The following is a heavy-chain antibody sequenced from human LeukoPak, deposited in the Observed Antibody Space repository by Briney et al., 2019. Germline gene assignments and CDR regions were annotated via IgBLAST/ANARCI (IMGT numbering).Heavy chain of an antibody. CDR1: GFTFSSFE. D-gene: IGHD3-10*02. V-gene: IGHV3-48*03. CDR2: VSSSGSTI. Sequence: PGGSLRLSCAASGFTFSSFEMNWVRQAPGKGLEWVPYVSSSGSTIYYANSVKGRFTISRDNAKNSLYLQMNSLRAEDTAVYYCARALVWSGPNWFDPWGQGTLVTVSS. J-gene: IGHJ5*02. CDR3: ARALVWSGPNWFDP.